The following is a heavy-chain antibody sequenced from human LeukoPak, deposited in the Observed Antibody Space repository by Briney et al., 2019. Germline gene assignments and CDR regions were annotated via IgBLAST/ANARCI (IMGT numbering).Heavy chain of an antibody. V-gene: IGHV1-69*05. CDR2: IIPIFGTA. J-gene: IGHJ5*02. Sequence: GASVKVSCKASGGTFSSYAISWVRQAPGQGLEWMGGIIPIFGTANYAQKFQGRVTITTDESTSTAYMELSSLRSEDTAVYYCARKAAAGNLGWFDPWGQGTLVTVSS. CDR3: ARKAAAGNLGWFDP. CDR1: GGTFSSYA. D-gene: IGHD6-13*01.